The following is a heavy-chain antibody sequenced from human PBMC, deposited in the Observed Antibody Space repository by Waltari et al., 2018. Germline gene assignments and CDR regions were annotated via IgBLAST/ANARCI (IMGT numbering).Heavy chain of an antibody. CDR1: VGSISSGDYY. CDR2: IYYSGST. D-gene: IGHD3-10*01. Sequence: QVQLQESGPGLVKPSQTLSLTCTVSVGSISSGDYYWSWIRQPPGKGLEWIGYIYYSGSTYYNPSLKSRVTISVDTSKNQFSLKLSSVTAADTAVYYCARDLGGLVRAFDIWGQGTMVTVSS. V-gene: IGHV4-30-4*08. J-gene: IGHJ3*02. CDR3: ARDLGGLVRAFDI.